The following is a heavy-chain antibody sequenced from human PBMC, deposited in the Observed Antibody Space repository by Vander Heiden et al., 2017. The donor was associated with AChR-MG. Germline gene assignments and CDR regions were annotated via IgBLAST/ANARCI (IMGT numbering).Heavy chain of an antibody. D-gene: IGHD3-3*01. J-gene: IGHJ6*02. CDR3: ASQPILFLEWLPTSALYYYGMDV. Sequence: YGLEWIGSIYYSGSTYYNPSLKSRVTISVDTSKNQFSLKLSSVTAADTAVYYCASQPILFLEWLPTSALYYYGMDVWGQGTTVTVSS. V-gene: IGHV4-39*01. CDR2: IYYSGST.